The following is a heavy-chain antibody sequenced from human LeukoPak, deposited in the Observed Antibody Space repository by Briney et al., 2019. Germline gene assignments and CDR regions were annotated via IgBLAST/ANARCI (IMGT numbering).Heavy chain of an antibody. V-gene: IGHV3-23*01. CDR2: ISGGDVTT. J-gene: IGHJ2*01. D-gene: IGHD3-10*02. CDR3: TKPSGRVRGWYFDL. Sequence: GGSLRLSCAASGFTVSSNYMSWVRQAPGKGLEWVSSISGGDVTTSYADSVKGRFIISRDNSKNTLYLDMDSLRAEDTAMYYCTKPSGRVRGWYFDLWGRGTVVTVSS. CDR1: GFTVSSNY.